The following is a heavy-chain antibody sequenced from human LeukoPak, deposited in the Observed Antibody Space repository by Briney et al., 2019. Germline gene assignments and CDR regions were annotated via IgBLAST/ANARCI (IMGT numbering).Heavy chain of an antibody. CDR3: ARGSVLYDYDAFDI. J-gene: IGHJ3*02. D-gene: IGHD5-12*01. CDR1: GFTFSNYW. CDR2: IKQDGSEK. V-gene: IGHV3-7*01. Sequence: PGGSLRLSCAASGFTFSNYWMSWVRQTPGKGLEWVVNIKQDGSEKCSVDSVKGRFTISRDNAKNSLYLQMNSLRAEDTAVYYCARGSVLYDYDAFDIWGQGTLVTVSS.